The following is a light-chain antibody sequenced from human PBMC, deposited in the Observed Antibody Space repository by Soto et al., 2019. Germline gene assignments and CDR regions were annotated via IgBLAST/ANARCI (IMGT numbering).Light chain of an antibody. J-gene: IGLJ2*01. Sequence: QAVVTQEPSLSVSPGGTVTLTCASSTGAVTTGNYPNWFQQKPGQAPRALIYNTVNKHSWTPARFSGSLLGGKAALTLSCVQPEDEADYYCLLYCGGSQVFGGGTKLTVL. CDR1: TGAVTTGNY. V-gene: IGLV7-43*01. CDR3: LLYCGGSQV. CDR2: NTV.